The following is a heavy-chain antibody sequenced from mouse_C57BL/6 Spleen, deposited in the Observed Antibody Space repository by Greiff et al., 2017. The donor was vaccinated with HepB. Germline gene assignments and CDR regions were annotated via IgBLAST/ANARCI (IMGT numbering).Heavy chain of an antibody. CDR3: ARGGTGTCFDY. J-gene: IGHJ2*01. V-gene: IGHV1-52*01. CDR1: GYTFTSYW. Sequence: QVQLQQPGAELVRPGSSVKLSCKASGYTFTSYWIHWVKQRPIQGLEWIGNIDPSDSETHYNQKFKDKATLTVDKSSSTAYMQLSSLTSEDSAVYYCARGGTGTCFDYWGQGTTLTVSS. CDR2: IDPSDSET. D-gene: IGHD4-1*01.